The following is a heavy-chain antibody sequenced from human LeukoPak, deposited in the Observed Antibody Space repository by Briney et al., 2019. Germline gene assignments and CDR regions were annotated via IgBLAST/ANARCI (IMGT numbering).Heavy chain of an antibody. CDR2: IYYSGST. J-gene: IGHJ4*02. Sequence: SETLSLTCTVSGGSISSGGYYWSWIRQHPGKGLEWIGYIYYSGSTYYNPSLKSRVTISVDTSKNQFSLKLSSVTAADTAVYYCARDHNGVLDYWGQGTLVTVSS. D-gene: IGHD2-8*01. CDR3: ARDHNGVLDY. CDR1: GGSISSGGYY. V-gene: IGHV4-31*03.